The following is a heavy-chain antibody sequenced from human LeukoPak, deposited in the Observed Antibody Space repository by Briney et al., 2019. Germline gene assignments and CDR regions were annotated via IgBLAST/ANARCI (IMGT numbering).Heavy chain of an antibody. CDR1: GFTFSSYS. CDR2: ISSSSSYI. D-gene: IGHD6-19*01. J-gene: IGHJ5*02. CDR3: ARDRGSSGWSFPTGNWFDP. Sequence: PGGSLRLSCAASGFTFSSYSMNWVRQAPGKGLEWVSSISSSSSYIYYADSVKGRFTISRDNAKNSLYLQMNSLRAEDTAVYYCARDRGSSGWSFPTGNWFDPWGQGTLVTVSS. V-gene: IGHV3-21*01.